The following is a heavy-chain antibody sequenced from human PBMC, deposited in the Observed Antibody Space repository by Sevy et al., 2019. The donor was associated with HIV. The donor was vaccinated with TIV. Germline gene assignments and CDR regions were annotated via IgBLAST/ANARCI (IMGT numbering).Heavy chain of an antibody. CDR2: ISAYNGNT. D-gene: IGHD6-13*01. J-gene: IGHJ3*02. Sequence: ASVKVSCKASGYTFTSYGISWMRQAPGQGLEWMGWISAYNGNTNYAQKLQGRVTMTTDTSTSTAYMELRSLRSDDTAVYYCARDRVGGSSSSWDRIDAFDIWGQGTMFTVSS. V-gene: IGHV1-18*01. CDR1: GYTFTSYG. CDR3: ARDRVGGSSSSWDRIDAFDI.